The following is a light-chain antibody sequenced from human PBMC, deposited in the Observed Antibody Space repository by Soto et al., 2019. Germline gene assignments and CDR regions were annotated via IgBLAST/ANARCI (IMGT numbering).Light chain of an antibody. V-gene: IGLV1-40*01. CDR1: SSNIGAGYD. Sequence: QSVLTQPPSVSGAPGQRVTISCTGSSSNIGAGYDVHWYQQLPGTAPKLLIYGNSNRPSGVPDRFSGSKSGTSASLAITGLQAEDEADDYCQSYDSRLSGVVFGGGTQLTVL. J-gene: IGLJ2*01. CDR3: QSYDSRLSGVV. CDR2: GNS.